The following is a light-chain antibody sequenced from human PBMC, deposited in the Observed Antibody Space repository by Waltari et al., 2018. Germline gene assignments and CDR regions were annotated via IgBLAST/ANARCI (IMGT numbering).Light chain of an antibody. CDR3: QSYDNSLSGWV. CDR1: SSNIGARHD. Sequence: QSVLTQPPSVSGAPGQRVTIPCTGSSSNIGARHDVHWYQQLPGTAPKLPIYGNINRPSGVPDLFSGSKSGTSASLAITGLQAEDEADYYCQSYDNSLSGWVFGGGTKLTVL. V-gene: IGLV1-40*01. J-gene: IGLJ3*02. CDR2: GNI.